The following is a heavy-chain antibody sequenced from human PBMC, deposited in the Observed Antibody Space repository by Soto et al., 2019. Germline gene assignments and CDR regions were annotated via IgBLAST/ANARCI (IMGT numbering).Heavy chain of an antibody. CDR3: VKDRFGGTSGYFDS. CDR2: ISSNGGSI. CDR1: GFTFSSYA. V-gene: IGHV3-64D*08. J-gene: IGHJ4*02. Sequence: EVQVVEAGGGLVQPGGSLRLSCSASGFTFSSYALHWVRQAPGKGLEYVSGISSNGGSIFYADSVKGRFTISRDNSKNILYLRMTGLRADDTAVYACVKDRFGGTSGYFDSWGQGTLVTVSS. D-gene: IGHD2-15*01.